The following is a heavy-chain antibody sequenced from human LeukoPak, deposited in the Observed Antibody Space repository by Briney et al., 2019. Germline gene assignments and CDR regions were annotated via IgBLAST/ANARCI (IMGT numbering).Heavy chain of an antibody. J-gene: IGHJ4*02. CDR2: IKQDGSEK. D-gene: IGHD2-2*03. CDR1: KFTFSTYW. CDR3: AKDSHWILFDD. Sequence: PGGSLRLSCAASKFTFSTYWMSWVRQAPGKGLEWVANIKQDGSEKYYVDSVKGRFTISRDNAKTSLYLQMNSLRDEDTAVYYCAKDSHWILFDDWGQGTLVTVSS. V-gene: IGHV3-7*03.